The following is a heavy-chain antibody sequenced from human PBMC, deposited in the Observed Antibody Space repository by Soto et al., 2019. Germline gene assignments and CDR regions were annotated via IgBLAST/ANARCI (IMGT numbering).Heavy chain of an antibody. CDR1: GGTFSSYA. D-gene: IGHD5-12*01. CDR3: ASSNSGYVDIVATITDAFDI. J-gene: IGHJ3*02. V-gene: IGHV1-69*13. Sequence: LVKVSCKAYGGTFSSYAISWVRQTPGQGLEWMGGIIPIFGTTNYAQKFRGKVTITADEPTSTAYMELRSLRSEDTAVYYCASSNSGYVDIVATITDAFDIWGQGTMVTVSS. CDR2: IIPIFGTT.